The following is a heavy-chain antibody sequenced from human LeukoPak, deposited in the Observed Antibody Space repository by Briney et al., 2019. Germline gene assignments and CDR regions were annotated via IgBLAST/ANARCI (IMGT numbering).Heavy chain of an antibody. V-gene: IGHV4-34*01. Sequence: KPSETLSLTCAVYGGSFSGYYWSWIRQPPGKGLEWIGSIYYSGSTYYNPSLKSRVTISVDTSKNQFSLKLSSVTAADTAVYYCARERDLTGTTDYWGQGTLVTVSS. CDR1: GGSFSGYY. CDR3: ARERDLTGTTDY. CDR2: IYYSGST. D-gene: IGHD1-7*01. J-gene: IGHJ4*02.